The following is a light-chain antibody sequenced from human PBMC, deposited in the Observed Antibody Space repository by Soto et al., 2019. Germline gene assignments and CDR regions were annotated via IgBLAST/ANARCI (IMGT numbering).Light chain of an antibody. CDR1: RSISNY. CDR3: QQSYSTPYT. Sequence: DIQMTQSPSSLSASVGDRVAITCRASRSISNYLNWYQQKPEKAPKLLIYVTSSLQSGVPSRFSGSGSGTDFTLTISSLQPEDFATYYCQQSYSTPYTFGQGTKVDIK. CDR2: VTS. J-gene: IGKJ2*01. V-gene: IGKV1-39*01.